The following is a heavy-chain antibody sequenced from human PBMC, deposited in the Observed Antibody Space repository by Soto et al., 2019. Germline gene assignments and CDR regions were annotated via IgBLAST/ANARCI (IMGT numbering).Heavy chain of an antibody. CDR1: GFTSGDYW. D-gene: IGHD1-20*01. Sequence: EVPLVESGGVLVQPGGSLRLSCVASGFTSGDYWMNWVRQAPGKGLEWVAIINKDGSEKFYLDSVKGRFTISRDNAKNSLFLQMNSLRAEDTALYYCARDGHNTNDVDHWGQGTLVTVSS. V-gene: IGHV3-7*01. CDR3: ARDGHNTNDVDH. CDR2: INKDGSEK. J-gene: IGHJ5*02.